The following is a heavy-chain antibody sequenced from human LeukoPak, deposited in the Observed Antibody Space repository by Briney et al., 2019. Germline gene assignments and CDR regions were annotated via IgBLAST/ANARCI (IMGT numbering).Heavy chain of an antibody. Sequence: GGSLRLSCAASGFTFSSYAMHWVRQAPGKGLEWVAVISYDGSNKYYADSVKGRFTISRDNSKNTLDLQMSGLRAEDTAIYYCAADGPSTWYGDFDFWGQGTLVTVSS. CDR3: AADGPSTWYGDFDF. CDR1: GFTFSSYA. CDR2: ISYDGSNK. V-gene: IGHV3-30*04. J-gene: IGHJ4*02. D-gene: IGHD6-13*01.